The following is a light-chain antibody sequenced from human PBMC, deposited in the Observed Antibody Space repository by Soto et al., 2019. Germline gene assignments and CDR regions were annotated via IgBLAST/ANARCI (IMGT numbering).Light chain of an antibody. V-gene: IGKV3-15*01. CDR1: QSVSSN. J-gene: IGKJ1*01. Sequence: EIVMTQSPATLSVSPGERATLSCRASQSVSSNLAWYQQKPGQAPRLLIYRASTRATGIPARFSGSGSGTAFTLTITSLQSEDFAVYYCQHQHNWTPWTFGQGTKVEIK. CDR2: RAS. CDR3: QHQHNWTPWT.